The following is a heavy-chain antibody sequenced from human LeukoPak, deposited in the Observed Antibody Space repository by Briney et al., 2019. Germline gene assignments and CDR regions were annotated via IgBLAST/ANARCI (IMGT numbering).Heavy chain of an antibody. Sequence: SETLSLTCTVSGGSISSSSYYWGWIRQPPGKGLEWIGSIYYSGSTYYNPSLKRRVTISVDTSKNQFSLKLSSVTAADPAVYYCARASSMGATTPFDYWGQGTLVSVSS. CDR3: ARASSMGATTPFDY. J-gene: IGHJ4*02. CDR2: IYYSGST. CDR1: GGSISSSSYY. V-gene: IGHV4-39*07. D-gene: IGHD1-26*01.